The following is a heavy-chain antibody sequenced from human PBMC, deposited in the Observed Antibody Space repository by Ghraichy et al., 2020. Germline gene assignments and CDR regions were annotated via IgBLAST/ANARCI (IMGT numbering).Heavy chain of an antibody. CDR2: IDPSDSYT. CDR3: ARQDHLWSGYP. J-gene: IGHJ5*02. Sequence: GESLNISCKGSGYSFTNYWINWVRQMPGKGLEWMGRIDPSDSYTNYSPSFQGHVTISADKSISTAYLQWNSLKASDTAMYYCARQDHLWSGYPWGQGTLVTVSS. V-gene: IGHV5-10-1*01. CDR1: GYSFTNYW. D-gene: IGHD3-3*02.